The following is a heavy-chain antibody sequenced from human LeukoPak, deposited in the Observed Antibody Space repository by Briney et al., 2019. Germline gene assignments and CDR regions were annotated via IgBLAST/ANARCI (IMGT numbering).Heavy chain of an antibody. D-gene: IGHD1-14*01. Sequence: GGSLRLSCAASGFTFSRYSMNWVCQAPGKGLEWVSSISISSSYIYYADSVKGRFTISRDNAKKSLYLQMNSLRAKDTAVYYCARGTLNIPGEHGAFDYWGQGTLVTVSS. J-gene: IGHJ4*02. CDR1: GFTFSRYS. CDR3: ARGTLNIPGEHGAFDY. CDR2: ISISSSYI. V-gene: IGHV3-21*01.